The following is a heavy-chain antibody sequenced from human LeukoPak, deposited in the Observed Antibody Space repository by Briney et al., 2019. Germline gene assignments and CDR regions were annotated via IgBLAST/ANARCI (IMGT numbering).Heavy chain of an antibody. V-gene: IGHV4-31*03. Sequence: PSETLSLTCTVSGGSISSSGYYWSWIRQHPGKGLEWIGYIYYSGSTYYNPSLKSRVTISVDTSKNQFSLKLSSVTAADTAVYYCARDNWNYQGLDYWGQGTLITVSS. CDR3: ARDNWNYQGLDY. CDR1: GGSISSSGYY. D-gene: IGHD1-7*01. J-gene: IGHJ4*02. CDR2: IYYSGST.